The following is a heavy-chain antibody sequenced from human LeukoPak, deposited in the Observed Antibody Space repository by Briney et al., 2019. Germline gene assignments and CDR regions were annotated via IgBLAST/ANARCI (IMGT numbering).Heavy chain of an antibody. J-gene: IGHJ4*02. Sequence: GGSLRLSCAASGFTFSTYCMSWVRQAPGTGLEWVASIKQGGSEKFYVDSVKGRFTISRDNAKNSLYLQMNSLRAEDTAVYYCARGGYRLLWQWGQETLVPVS. V-gene: IGHV3-7*04. CDR1: GFTFSTYC. CDR3: ARGGYRLLWQ. CDR2: IKQGGSEK. D-gene: IGHD2-2*01.